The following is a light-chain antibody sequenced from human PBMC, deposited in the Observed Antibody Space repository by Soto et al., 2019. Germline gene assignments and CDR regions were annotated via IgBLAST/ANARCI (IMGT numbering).Light chain of an antibody. Sequence: QSALTQPPFASGSPGQSVPISCTGTSSDVGYYNDVSWYQQHPGRAPRLMMYAVSERPSGVPARFSGSKSGNTAYLTVSGLQAEDEADYYCSSVAGGQFVFGTGTKVTVL. J-gene: IGLJ1*01. CDR1: SSDVGYYND. CDR3: SSVAGGQFV. CDR2: AVS. V-gene: IGLV2-8*01.